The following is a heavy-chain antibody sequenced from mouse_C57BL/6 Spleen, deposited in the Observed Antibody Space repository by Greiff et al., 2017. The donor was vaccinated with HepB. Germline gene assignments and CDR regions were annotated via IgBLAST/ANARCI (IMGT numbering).Heavy chain of an antibody. CDR3: ARTRYDYDGFAY. J-gene: IGHJ3*01. D-gene: IGHD2-4*01. CDR1: GFTFSDYG. CDR2: ISSGSSTI. V-gene: IGHV5-17*01. Sequence: EVQGVESGGGLVKPGGSLKLSCAASGFTFSDYGMHWVRQAPEKGLEWVAYISSGSSTIYYADTVKGRFTISRDNAKNTLFLQMTSLRSEDTAMYYCARTRYDYDGFAYWGQGTLVTVSA.